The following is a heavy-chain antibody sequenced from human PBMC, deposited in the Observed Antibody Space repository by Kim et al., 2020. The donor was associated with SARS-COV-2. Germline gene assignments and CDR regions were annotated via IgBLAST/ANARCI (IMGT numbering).Heavy chain of an antibody. D-gene: IGHD3-22*01. Sequence: ADSVKGRFTISRDNPKNTLYLQMNSLIAEDTAVYYCASTYYYDSSGYLDYWGQGTLVTVSS. J-gene: IGHJ4*02. V-gene: IGHV3-53*01. CDR3: ASTYYYDSSGYLDY.